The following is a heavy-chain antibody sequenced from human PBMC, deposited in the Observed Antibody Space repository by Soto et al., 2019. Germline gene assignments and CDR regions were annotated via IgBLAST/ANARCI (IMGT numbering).Heavy chain of an antibody. CDR1: GDSISDVNYY. V-gene: IGHV4-30-4*01. D-gene: IGHD7-27*01. Sequence: QVQLQGSGPRLVKPSQTLSLTCTVSGDSISDVNYYWSWIRQSPDKGLEWIVHIYDGGRNYINPSLKSRVTVSIDTSKKQFSLQLSSMSAADTAVYYCTRGPSGDKVDYWGQGTLVTVSS. J-gene: IGHJ4*02. CDR3: TRGPSGDKVDY. CDR2: IYDGGRN.